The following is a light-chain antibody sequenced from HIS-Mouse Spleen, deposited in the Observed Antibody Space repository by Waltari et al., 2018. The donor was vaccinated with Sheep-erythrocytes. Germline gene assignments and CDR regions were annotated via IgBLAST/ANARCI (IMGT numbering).Light chain of an antibody. CDR1: RSDVGGYNY. V-gene: IGLV2-11*01. CDR3: CSYAGSYNHV. CDR2: DVS. J-gene: IGLJ1*01. Sequence: QSALTQPRSVSGSPGQSVTISCTGTRSDVGGYNYVSWSQQHPGKAPQPMIYDVSKRPSGVPDRFSGSKSGNTASLTISGLQAEDEADYYCCSYAGSYNHVFATGTKVTVL.